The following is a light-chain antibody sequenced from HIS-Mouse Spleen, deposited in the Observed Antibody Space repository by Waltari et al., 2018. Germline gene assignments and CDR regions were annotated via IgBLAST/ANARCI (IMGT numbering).Light chain of an antibody. V-gene: IGLV3-21*03. CDR3: QVWDSSSDHVV. CDR1: NIGSKS. CDR2: DDS. J-gene: IGLJ2*01. Sequence: SYVLTQPPSVSVAPGKTARITCGGNNIGSKSVHWYQQKPGQAPVLVGYDDSDRPSGVPGRFAGSSSGNPATLTISRVEAGDEADYYCQVWDSSSDHVVFGGGTKLTVL.